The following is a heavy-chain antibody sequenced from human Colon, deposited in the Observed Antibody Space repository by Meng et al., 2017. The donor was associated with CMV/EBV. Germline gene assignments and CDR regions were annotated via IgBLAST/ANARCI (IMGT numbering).Heavy chain of an antibody. D-gene: IGHD5-12*01. Sequence: ASVKVSCKASGYTFSNFYMHWVRQAPGQGLEWMGIINPSGGRTTYAQKFQGRVIMTRDTSTNTVYMELSSLRSGDTAVYYCARDSHYTGYGPLDAEPWGQGTLVTVSS. CDR1: GYTFSNFY. CDR2: INPSGGRT. CDR3: ARDSHYTGYGPLDAEP. V-gene: IGHV1-46*01. J-gene: IGHJ5*02.